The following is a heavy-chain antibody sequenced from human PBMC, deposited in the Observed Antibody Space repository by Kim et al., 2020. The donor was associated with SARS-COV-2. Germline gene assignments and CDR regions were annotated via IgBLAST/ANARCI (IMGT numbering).Heavy chain of an antibody. CDR3: ARDSEATVTTVGADGMDV. J-gene: IGHJ6*01. CDR2: IWYDGSNQ. Sequence: GGSLRLSCVASGFRFSGYDIHWVRQAPGKGLEWVAVIWYDGSNQFYADSVKGRFTISKDIARNTVFLQMNSLRAADTGIYFCARDSEATVTTVGADGMDV. V-gene: IGHV3-33*01. D-gene: IGHD4-17*01. CDR1: GFRFSGYD.